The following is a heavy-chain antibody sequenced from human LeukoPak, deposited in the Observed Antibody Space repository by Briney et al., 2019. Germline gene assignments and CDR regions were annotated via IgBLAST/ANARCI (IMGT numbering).Heavy chain of an antibody. CDR1: GDSISGYY. V-gene: IGHV4-4*07. CDR2: IYSSGIA. J-gene: IGHJ4*02. D-gene: IGHD6-19*01. Sequence: SETLSLTCSVSGDSISGYYWTWIRQSAGKGLEWIGHIYSSGIATYSPSLKSRLTMSVDTSKIQFSLRLTSVSAADTAIYYCARRAHNTGWSFDYWGQGTLVTVSS. CDR3: ARRAHNTGWSFDY.